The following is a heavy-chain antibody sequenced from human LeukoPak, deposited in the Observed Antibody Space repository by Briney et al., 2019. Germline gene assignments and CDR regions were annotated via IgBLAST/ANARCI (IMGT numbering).Heavy chain of an antibody. Sequence: PGGSLRLSCAASGFTFSSYWMSWVRQAPGKGLERVANIKQDGSEKYYVDSVKGRFTISRDNAKNSLYLQMNSLRAEDTAVYYCARGREWELPADAFDIWGQGTTVTVSS. CDR3: ARGREWELPADAFDI. D-gene: IGHD1-26*01. CDR1: GFTFSSYW. V-gene: IGHV3-7*01. J-gene: IGHJ3*02. CDR2: IKQDGSEK.